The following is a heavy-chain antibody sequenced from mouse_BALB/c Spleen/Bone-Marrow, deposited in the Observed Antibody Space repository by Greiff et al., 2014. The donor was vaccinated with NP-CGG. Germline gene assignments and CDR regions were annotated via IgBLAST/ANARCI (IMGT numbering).Heavy chain of an antibody. J-gene: IGHJ3*01. CDR1: GYAFTNYL. V-gene: IGHV1-54*01. CDR3: ARVLGHPF. Sequence: VMLVESGAEVVRPGTSVKVSCKASGYAFTNYLIEWVQQRPGQGLEWIGLINPGSGGTNYNEKFKGKATMTADKSSSTAYMQLSSLTSDDSAVYFCARVLGHPFWGQGTLVTVSA. D-gene: IGHD3-3*01. CDR2: INPGSGGT.